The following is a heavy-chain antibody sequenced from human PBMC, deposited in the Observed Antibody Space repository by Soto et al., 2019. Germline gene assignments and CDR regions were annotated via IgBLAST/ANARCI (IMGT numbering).Heavy chain of an antibody. CDR1: GYSFTSYT. V-gene: IGHV1-3*04. CDR3: ARYSGNYQDAFDI. D-gene: IGHD1-26*01. J-gene: IGHJ3*02. Sequence: ASVKVSCKASGYSFTSYTTHWVRQAPGQRLEWMGWINTGNGKTKYSQKFQGRVTNTMNKPASTAYMELSSLRSEDTAVYYCARYSGNYQDAFDIWGQGTMVTV. CDR2: INTGNGKT.